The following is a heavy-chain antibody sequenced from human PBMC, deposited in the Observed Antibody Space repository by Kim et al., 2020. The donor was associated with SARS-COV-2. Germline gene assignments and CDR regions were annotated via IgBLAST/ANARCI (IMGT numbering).Heavy chain of an antibody. CDR3: ARGFRAAMVRPHYYGMDV. Sequence: SETLSLTCAVYGGSFSGYYWSWIRQPPGKGLEWIGEINHSGSTNYNPSLKSRVTISVDTSKNQFSLKLSSVTAADTAVYYCARGFRAAMVRPHYYGMDVWGQGTTVTVSS. V-gene: IGHV4-34*01. CDR2: INHSGST. J-gene: IGHJ6*02. D-gene: IGHD5-18*01. CDR1: GGSFSGYY.